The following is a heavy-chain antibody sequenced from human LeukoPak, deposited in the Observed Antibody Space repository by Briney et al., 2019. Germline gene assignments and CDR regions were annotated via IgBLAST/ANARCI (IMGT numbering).Heavy chain of an antibody. J-gene: IGHJ6*03. D-gene: IGHD4-23*01. V-gene: IGHV1-18*01. CDR1: GYTFTSYG. CDR2: ISAYNGNT. Sequence: ASVKVSCKASGYTFTSYGISWVRQAPGQGLEWMGWISAYNGNTNYAQKLQGRVTMTTDTSTSTAYMELRSLRSEDTAVYYCARASYGGNAYYYYMDVWGKGTTVTISS. CDR3: ARASYGGNAYYYYMDV.